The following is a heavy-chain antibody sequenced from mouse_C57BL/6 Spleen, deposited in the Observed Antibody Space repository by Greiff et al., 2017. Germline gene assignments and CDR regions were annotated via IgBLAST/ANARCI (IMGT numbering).Heavy chain of an antibody. J-gene: IGHJ3*01. CDR2: IDPETGGT. D-gene: IGHD2-12*01. Sequence: QVQLLQSGAELVRPGASVTLSCKASGYTFTDYEMHWVKQTPVHGLEWIGAIDPETGGTAYNQKFKGKAILTADKSYSTAYMELRSLTSEDSAVYYCTRLRPFAYWGQGTLVTVSA. V-gene: IGHV1-15*01. CDR3: TRLRPFAY. CDR1: GYTFTDYE.